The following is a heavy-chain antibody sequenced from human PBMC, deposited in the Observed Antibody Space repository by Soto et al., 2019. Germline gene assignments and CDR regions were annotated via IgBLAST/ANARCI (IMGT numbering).Heavy chain of an antibody. CDR2: INHSGST. V-gene: IGHV4-34*09. Sequence: SETLSLTCAVYGGSFSGYYWSWIRQPPGKGLEWIGEINHSGSTNYNPSLKSRVTISVDTSKNQFSLKLSSVTAADTAVYYCARDYGGIDPWGQGTLVTVSS. D-gene: IGHD4-17*01. CDR1: GGSFSGYY. J-gene: IGHJ5*02. CDR3: ARDYGGIDP.